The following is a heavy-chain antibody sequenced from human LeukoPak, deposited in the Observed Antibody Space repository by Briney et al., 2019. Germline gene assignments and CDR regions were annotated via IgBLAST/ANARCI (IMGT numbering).Heavy chain of an antibody. CDR3: ATARPGYSSGWYLDY. Sequence: GASVKVSCKASGYTFTGYYMHWVRQAPGQGLEWMGWINPNSGGTNYAQKFQGRVTMTRDTSISTAYMELSRLRSDDTAVYYCATARPGYSSGWYLDYWGQGTLVTVSS. CDR1: GYTFTGYY. J-gene: IGHJ4*02. V-gene: IGHV1-2*02. D-gene: IGHD6-19*01. CDR2: INPNSGGT.